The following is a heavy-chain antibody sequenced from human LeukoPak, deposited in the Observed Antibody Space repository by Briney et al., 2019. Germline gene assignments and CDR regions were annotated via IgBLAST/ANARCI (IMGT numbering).Heavy chain of an antibody. CDR2: IYYSGTT. J-gene: IGHJ3*02. CDR3: ARDGGRTSSDAVEI. CDR1: GGSISSNNYY. Sequence: SETLSLTCTVSGGSISSNNYYWGWIRQPPGKGLEWIGSIYYSGTTSYNPSLKSRVTISIDTSKNQFSLKVSSVTVADTAVYYCARDGGRTSSDAVEIWGQGTMVIVSS. V-gene: IGHV4-39*07. D-gene: IGHD2-2*01.